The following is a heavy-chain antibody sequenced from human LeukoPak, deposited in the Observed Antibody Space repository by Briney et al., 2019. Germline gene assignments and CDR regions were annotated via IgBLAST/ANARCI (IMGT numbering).Heavy chain of an antibody. CDR3: ARGRGYDFWSGYRYYFDY. CDR1: GGSFSGYY. CDR2: INHSGST. Sequence: PSETLSLTCAVYGGSFSGYYWSWIRQPPGKGLEWIGEINHSGSTNYNPSLKGRVTISVDTSKNQFSLKLSSVTAADTAVYYCARGRGYDFWSGYRYYFDYWGQGTLVTVSS. D-gene: IGHD3-3*01. V-gene: IGHV4-34*01. J-gene: IGHJ4*02.